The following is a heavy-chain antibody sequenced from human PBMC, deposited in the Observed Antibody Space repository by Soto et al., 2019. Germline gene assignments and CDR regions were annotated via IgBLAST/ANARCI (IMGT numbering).Heavy chain of an antibody. V-gene: IGHV2-5*02. CDR2: IYWDDDK. D-gene: IGHD3-10*01. CDR3: AHRDRASGGLFDY. CDR1: GFSLDTSGVA. J-gene: IGHJ4*02. Sequence: SGPTLVNPTQTLTLTCTFSGFSLDTSGVAVGWIRQPPGKGLEWLSVIYWDDDKRSSPSLRSRLTITKDTSKNQVVLRMTNMDPADTATYYCAHRDRASGGLFDYWGQGSLVTVSS.